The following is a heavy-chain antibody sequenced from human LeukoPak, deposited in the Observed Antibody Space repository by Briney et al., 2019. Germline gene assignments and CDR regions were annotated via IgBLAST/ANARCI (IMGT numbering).Heavy chain of an antibody. Sequence: GGSLRLSCAASGFTFDDYAMHWVRQAPGKGLEWVSGISWNSGSIGYADSVKGRFTISRDNAKNSLYLQMNSLRAEDMALYYCAKDRGSMTTVFFQHWGQGTLVTVSS. CDR3: AKDRGSMTTVFFQH. V-gene: IGHV3-9*03. CDR1: GFTFDDYA. CDR2: ISWNSGSI. D-gene: IGHD4-11*01. J-gene: IGHJ1*01.